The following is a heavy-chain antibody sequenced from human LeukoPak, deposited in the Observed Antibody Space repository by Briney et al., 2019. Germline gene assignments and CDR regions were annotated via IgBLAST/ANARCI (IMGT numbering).Heavy chain of an antibody. J-gene: IGHJ3*02. CDR2: ISSSSSYT. D-gene: IGHD4-23*01. Sequence: GGSLRLSCAASGFTFSDYYMSWIRQAPGKGLEWVSYISSSSSYTNYADSVKGRFTTSRDNAKNSLYLQMNSLRAEDTAVYYCARSFLVVTLDAFDIWGQGTMVTVSS. CDR1: GFTFSDYY. V-gene: IGHV3-11*06. CDR3: ARSFLVVTLDAFDI.